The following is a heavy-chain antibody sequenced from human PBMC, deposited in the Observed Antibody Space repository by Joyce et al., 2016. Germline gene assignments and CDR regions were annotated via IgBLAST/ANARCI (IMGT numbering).Heavy chain of an antibody. CDR3: ARDCDTTGKYWYFDR. V-gene: IGHV3-33*01. D-gene: IGHD1-1*01. CDR2: LWSNGRIK. Sequence: QVQLVESGGGVVQPERSLRLSCAACAFTISNHGIYWVRQAQGKGLEWVADLWSNGRIKYLADSVNGRFSIARDTSRNTVCLDMNPLRPEDTAVYFCARDCDTTGKYWYFDRCGRGTLVIVSS. CDR1: AFTISNHG. J-gene: IGHJ2*01.